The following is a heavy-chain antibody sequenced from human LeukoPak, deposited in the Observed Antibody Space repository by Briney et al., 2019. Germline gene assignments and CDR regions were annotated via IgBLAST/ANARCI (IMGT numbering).Heavy chain of an antibody. J-gene: IGHJ4*02. D-gene: IGHD1-1*01. CDR2: ISSSSSYI. V-gene: IGHV3-21*01. Sequence: GGSLRLSCAASGFTFSSYSMNWVRQAPGKGLEWVSSISSSSSYIYYADSVKGRFAISRDNARNSLYLQMNSLRAEDTAVYYCARDNDALRPFDYWGQGTLVTVSS. CDR1: GFTFSSYS. CDR3: ARDNDALRPFDY.